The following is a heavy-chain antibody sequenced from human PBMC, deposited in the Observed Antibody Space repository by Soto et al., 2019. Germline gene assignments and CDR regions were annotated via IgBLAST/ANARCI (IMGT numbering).Heavy chain of an antibody. CDR2: ISYDGSNK. CDR3: AKDLPFIVVVVAAPDY. V-gene: IGHV3-30*18. CDR1: GFTFSSYG. D-gene: IGHD2-15*01. Sequence: QVQLVESGGGVVQPGRSLRLSCAASGFTFSSYGMHWVRQAPGKGLEWVAIISYDGSNKYYADSVKGRFTISRDNSKNTLYLQMNRLRAEDTAVYYCAKDLPFIVVVVAAPDYWGQGTLVTVSS. J-gene: IGHJ4*02.